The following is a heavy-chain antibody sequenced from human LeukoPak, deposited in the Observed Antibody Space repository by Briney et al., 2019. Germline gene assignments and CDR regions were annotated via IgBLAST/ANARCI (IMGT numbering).Heavy chain of an antibody. D-gene: IGHD6-13*01. V-gene: IGHV1-18*01. CDR2: ISAYNGNT. J-gene: IGHJ6*03. Sequence: ASVKVSCKASGYTFTSYGISWVRQAPGRGLEWMGWISAYNGNTNYAQKLQGRVTMTTDTSTSTAYMELRSLRSDDTAVYYCARAWWYSSSWYVSYYYMDVWGKGTTVTVSS. CDR1: GYTFTSYG. CDR3: ARAWWYSSSWYVSYYYMDV.